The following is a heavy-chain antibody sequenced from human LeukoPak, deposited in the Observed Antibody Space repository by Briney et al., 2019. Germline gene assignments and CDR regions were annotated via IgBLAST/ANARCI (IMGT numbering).Heavy chain of an antibody. CDR3: ARVVTIFGVAHKINDY. Sequence: ASVTVSCKASGYTFTSYGISWVRQAPGQGLEWMGWISAYNGNTNYAQKLQGGVTMTTDTSTSTAYMELRSLRSDDTAVYYCARVVTIFGVAHKINDYWGQGTLVTVSS. D-gene: IGHD3-3*01. V-gene: IGHV1-18*01. CDR2: ISAYNGNT. J-gene: IGHJ4*02. CDR1: GYTFTSYG.